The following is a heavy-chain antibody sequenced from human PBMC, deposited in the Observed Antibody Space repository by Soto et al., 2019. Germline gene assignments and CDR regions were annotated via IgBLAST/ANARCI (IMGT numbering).Heavy chain of an antibody. Sequence: EVQLVESGGGLVQPGESLRLSCAASGFTFSAYWMNWVRQAPGKGLEWLANIKQDGSEKYYVPSVKGRFTISRDNAENSLYLQMSSPRVEDTAVYYCAGGTGWLIDHWGQGTQVTVAS. D-gene: IGHD5-12*01. CDR2: IKQDGSEK. J-gene: IGHJ4*02. CDR1: GFTFSAYW. CDR3: AGGTGWLIDH. V-gene: IGHV3-7*03.